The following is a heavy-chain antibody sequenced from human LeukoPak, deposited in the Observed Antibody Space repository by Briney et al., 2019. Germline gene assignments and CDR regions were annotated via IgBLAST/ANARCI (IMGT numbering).Heavy chain of an antibody. V-gene: IGHV3-23*01. J-gene: IGHJ6*03. Sequence: PGGTLRLSCAASGFTFSNYGMSWVRQAPGKGLEWVSAISGSGGNTYYADSVEGRFTISRDNSKNTLYLQMNSLRAEDTAVYYCARNQERYYYYYMDVWGKGTTVTVSS. CDR3: ARNQERYYYYYMDV. CDR1: GFTFSNYG. CDR2: ISGSGGNT. D-gene: IGHD1-14*01.